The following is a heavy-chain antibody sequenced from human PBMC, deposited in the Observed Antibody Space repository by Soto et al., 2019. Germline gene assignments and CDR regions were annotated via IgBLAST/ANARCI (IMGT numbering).Heavy chain of an antibody. Sequence: GGSLRLSCAASGFTFSDYYMSWIRQAPGKGLEWVSYISSSSSYTNYADSVKGRFTISRDNAKNSLYLQMNSLRAEDTAVYYCARDGSGYGYFDYWGQGTLVTVSS. CDR1: GFTFSDYY. D-gene: IGHD5-18*01. CDR3: ARDGSGYGYFDY. V-gene: IGHV3-11*06. J-gene: IGHJ4*02. CDR2: ISSSSSYT.